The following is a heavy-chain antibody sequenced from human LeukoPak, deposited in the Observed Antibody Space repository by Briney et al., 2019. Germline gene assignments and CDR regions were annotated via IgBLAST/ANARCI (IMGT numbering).Heavy chain of an antibody. J-gene: IGHJ3*02. CDR1: GYTFTSYY. CDR3: ARDSTSVAFDI. D-gene: IGHD2-2*01. CDR2: INPNSGGT. V-gene: IGHV1-2*02. Sequence: ASVKVSCKASGYTFTSYYMHWVRQAPGQGLEWRGWINPNSGGTNYAQKFQGRVTMTRDTSISTAYMELSRLRSDDTAVYYCARDSTSVAFDIWGQGTMVTVSS.